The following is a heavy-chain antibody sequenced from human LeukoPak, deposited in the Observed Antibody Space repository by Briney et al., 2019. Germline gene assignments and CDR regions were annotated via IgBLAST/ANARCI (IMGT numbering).Heavy chain of an antibody. CDR3: ARAAGTGTSFYFDY. CDR2: INPNSGGT. D-gene: IGHD1-7*01. Sequence: ASVEVSCKASGGTFSSYAISWVRQAPGQGLEWMGRINPNSGGTNYARKFQGRVTMTRDTSISTAYMELSRLRSDDTAVYYCARAAGTGTSFYFDYWGQGTLVTVSS. CDR1: GGTFSSYA. J-gene: IGHJ4*02. V-gene: IGHV1-2*06.